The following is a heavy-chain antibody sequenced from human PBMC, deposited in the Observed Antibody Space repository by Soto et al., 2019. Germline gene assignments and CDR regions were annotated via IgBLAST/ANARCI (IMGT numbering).Heavy chain of an antibody. CDR3: EHDHQLVRSSFDI. Sequence: QITLKESGPTLVTPTQTLTLTCTFSGFSLSTSVVGVGWIRQPPGKALEWLALISWDDDKRYSPSLTTRPTITKDSANTEVVLRSTNMNPVDTATYYCEHDHQLVRSSFDIWGQGTTFTVSS. J-gene: IGHJ3*02. D-gene: IGHD6-6*01. CDR2: ISWDDDK. V-gene: IGHV2-5*02. CDR1: GFSLSTSVVG.